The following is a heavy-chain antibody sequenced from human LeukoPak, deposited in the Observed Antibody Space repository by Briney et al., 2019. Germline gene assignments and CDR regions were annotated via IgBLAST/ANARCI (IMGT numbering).Heavy chain of an antibody. D-gene: IGHD6-19*01. CDR2: ISGSGGST. CDR3: ATPVSSGWSGPLDY. J-gene: IGHJ4*02. Sequence: GGSLRLSCAASGFTFSTYAMSWVRQAPGKGLEWVSGISGSGGSTYYADFVKGRFTISRDNSKNTLYLQMNSLRAEDTAVYYCATPVSSGWSGPLDYWGQGTLVTVSS. V-gene: IGHV3-23*01. CDR1: GFTFSTYA.